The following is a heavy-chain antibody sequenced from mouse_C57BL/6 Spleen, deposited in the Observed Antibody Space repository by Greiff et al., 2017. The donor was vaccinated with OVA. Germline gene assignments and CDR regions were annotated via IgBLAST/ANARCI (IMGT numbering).Heavy chain of an antibody. J-gene: IGHJ1*03. CDR2: IHPTSGST. Sequence: QVQLQQPGAELVKPGASVKLSCKASGYTFTSYWMHWVKQRPGQGLEWIGMIHPTSGSTNYNEKFKSKATLTVDKSSSTAYMQLSSLTSEDSAVYYCARSDGYGRSFDVWGTGTTVTVSS. CDR1: GYTFTSYW. D-gene: IGHD2-2*01. CDR3: ARSDGYGRSFDV. V-gene: IGHV1-64*01.